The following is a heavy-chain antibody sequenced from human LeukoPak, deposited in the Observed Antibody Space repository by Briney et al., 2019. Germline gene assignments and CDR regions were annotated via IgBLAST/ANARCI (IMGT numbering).Heavy chain of an antibody. CDR2: ISYDGSNK. Sequence: GGSLRLSCAASGFTFSSYAIHWVRQAPGKGLEWVAVISYDGSNKYYADSVKGRFTISRDNSKNTLYLQMNSLRAEDTAVYYCARRYCSGGTCSPGDYWGQGTLVTVSS. CDR1: GFTFSSYA. D-gene: IGHD2-15*01. V-gene: IGHV3-30*04. J-gene: IGHJ4*02. CDR3: ARRYCSGGTCSPGDY.